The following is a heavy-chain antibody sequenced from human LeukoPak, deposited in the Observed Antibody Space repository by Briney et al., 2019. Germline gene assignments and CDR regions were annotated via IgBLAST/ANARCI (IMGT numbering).Heavy chain of an antibody. CDR2: ISYNGGKK. D-gene: IGHD3-22*01. V-gene: IGHV3-30*04. CDR3: ARQESRNYYYEGLDY. Sequence: PGGSLRLSCAASGFSFSSYAIHWVRLAPGKGLEWVALISYNGGKKDYADSVKGRFTIDRDNSKNTVYLQMNSLRPDDTAIYFCARQESRNYYYEGLDYWGQGNLVTVSS. CDR1: GFSFSSYA. J-gene: IGHJ4*02.